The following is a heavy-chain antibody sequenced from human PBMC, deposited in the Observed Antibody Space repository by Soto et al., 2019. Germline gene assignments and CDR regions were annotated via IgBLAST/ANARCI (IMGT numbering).Heavy chain of an antibody. V-gene: IGHV3-30*18. D-gene: IGHD1-1*01. CDR2: ISYEGSHK. J-gene: IGHJ6*02. CDR3: AKDFELPDGDYYHYGMDV. Sequence: QVQLVESGGGVVQPGGSLTLSCVASGFFFSSHGMHWVRQAPGRGLEWVALISYEGSHKYYVDSVKGRFTISRDNSKKPVYLHMTSLRAEDTALYYCAKDFELPDGDYYHYGMDVWGQGTTVSVSS. CDR1: GFFFSSHG.